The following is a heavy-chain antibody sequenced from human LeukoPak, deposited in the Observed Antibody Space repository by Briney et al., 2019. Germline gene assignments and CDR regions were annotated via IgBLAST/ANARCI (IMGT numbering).Heavy chain of an antibody. CDR1: GGSFSGYY. Sequence: PSETLSLTCAVYGGSFSGYYWSWIRQPPGKGLEWIGEINHSGSTNYNPSLKSRVTTSVDTSKNQFSLKLSSVTAADTAVYYCARGRRRTAAPDYWGQGTLVTASS. D-gene: IGHD4-17*01. V-gene: IGHV4-34*01. CDR2: INHSGST. J-gene: IGHJ4*02. CDR3: ARGRRRTAAPDY.